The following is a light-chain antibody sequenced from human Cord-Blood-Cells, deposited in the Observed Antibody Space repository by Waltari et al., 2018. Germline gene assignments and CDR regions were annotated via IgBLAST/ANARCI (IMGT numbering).Light chain of an antibody. CDR3: QQYCSTPEFT. V-gene: IGKV4-1*01. CDR2: WAS. J-gene: IGKJ3*01. CDR1: QSVLYSSNNTNS. Sequence: DIVMTQSPDSLAVSLGERATINCKSSQSVLYSSNNTNSIAWHQQKPRPPPNLLIYWASTRESGVPDRFSGSGSRTDFTLTISRLQAEDVAVYYCQQYCSTPEFTFGPGTKVDIK.